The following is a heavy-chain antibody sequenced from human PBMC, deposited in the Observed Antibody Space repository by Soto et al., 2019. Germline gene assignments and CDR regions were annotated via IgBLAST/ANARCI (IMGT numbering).Heavy chain of an antibody. J-gene: IGHJ4*02. V-gene: IGHV1-24*01. D-gene: IGHD3-10*01. Sequence: GASVKVSCKVSGYNLTELSMHWVRQAPGKGLEWMGGFDPEDGETIYAQKFQGRVTMTEDTSTDTAYMELSSLRSEDTAVYYCATKPKELLTSPFDYWGQGTLVTVSS. CDR2: FDPEDGET. CDR3: ATKPKELLTSPFDY. CDR1: GYNLTELS.